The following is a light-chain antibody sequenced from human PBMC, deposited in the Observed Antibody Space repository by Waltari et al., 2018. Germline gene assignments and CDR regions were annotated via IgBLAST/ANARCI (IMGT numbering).Light chain of an antibody. Sequence: EVVLTQSPDTLSLSPGERATLSCRASQSVGKYIVWYQQRPGQAPRLLIYAASTRATGIPDRFSGSGSGTDFSLTISRLEPEDFAVYYCQNHERLPATFGQGTKVEI. CDR3: QNHERLPAT. CDR2: AAS. CDR1: QSVGKY. J-gene: IGKJ1*01. V-gene: IGKV3-20*01.